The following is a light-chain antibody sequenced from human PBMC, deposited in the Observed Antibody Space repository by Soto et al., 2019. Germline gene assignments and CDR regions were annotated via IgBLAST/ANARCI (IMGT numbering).Light chain of an antibody. V-gene: IGKV3-20*01. CDR2: GVP. J-gene: IGKJ5*01. Sequence: EIVLTQSPGTLSLSPGERATLSCRASQSVSSSYLAWYQQKPGQAPRLLIYGVPSRATGIPGRFSGSGSGTDFTLTISRLEPEDFAVYYCQHYVNSPPFTFGQGTRLEIK. CDR1: QSVSSSY. CDR3: QHYVNSPPFT.